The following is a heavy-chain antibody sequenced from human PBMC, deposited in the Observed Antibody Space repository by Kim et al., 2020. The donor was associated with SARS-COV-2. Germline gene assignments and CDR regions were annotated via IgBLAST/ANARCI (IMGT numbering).Heavy chain of an antibody. CDR3: ARGTAAAGSVLFDS. D-gene: IGHD6-13*01. V-gene: IGHV3-21*01. J-gene: IGHJ5*02. CDR2: ISSSSCYK. CDR1: GFTFSSYS. Sequence: GGSLRLSCAASGFTFSSYSMNWVRQAPGKGLEWVSSISSSSCYKYYAAAVKGRFIICSNNDKNSLHLLKNRLSAEDAAEYYCARGTAAAGSVLFDSCGQG.